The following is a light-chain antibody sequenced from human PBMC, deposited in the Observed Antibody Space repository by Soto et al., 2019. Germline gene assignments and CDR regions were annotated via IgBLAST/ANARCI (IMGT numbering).Light chain of an antibody. CDR1: QSVSSTF. V-gene: IGKV3-20*01. CDR3: QQYANSRLT. J-gene: IGKJ4*01. CDR2: GAS. Sequence: EIVVTQSPGPLSLSPGEGVTLSCRASQSVSSTFLTWYQQKPGQAPRLLIYGASSRATGIPDRFSGSGSGTDFTLTISRLGPEDFAVYYCQQYANSRLTFGGGTKVDIK.